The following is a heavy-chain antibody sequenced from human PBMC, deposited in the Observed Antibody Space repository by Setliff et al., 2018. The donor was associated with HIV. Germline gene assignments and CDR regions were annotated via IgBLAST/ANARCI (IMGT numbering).Heavy chain of an antibody. Sequence: GSLRLSCAASGFTFSSYSMNWIRQAPGKGLEWVSYISSSSSTIYYADSVKGRFTISRDNAKNSLYLQMNSLRAEDTAVYYCARPYYYGSGVGSYYYYYYMDVWGKGTTVTVSS. CDR1: GFTFSSYS. J-gene: IGHJ6*03. CDR2: ISSSSSTI. V-gene: IGHV3-48*01. D-gene: IGHD3-10*01. CDR3: ARPYYYGSGVGSYYYYYYMDV.